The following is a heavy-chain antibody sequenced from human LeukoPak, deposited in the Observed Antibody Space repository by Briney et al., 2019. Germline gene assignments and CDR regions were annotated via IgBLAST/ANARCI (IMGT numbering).Heavy chain of an antibody. D-gene: IGHD6-13*01. CDR3: AKMGSSWQFDY. J-gene: IGHJ4*02. Sequence: GGSLRLSCATSGFTFSSYGMHWVRQAPGKGLEWVAFIRYDGSNTYYADSVKGRFTVSRDNSKNTLYLQMNSLRPEDTAVYYCAKMGSSWQFDYWGRGTLVTVSS. V-gene: IGHV3-30*02. CDR1: GFTFSSYG. CDR2: IRYDGSNT.